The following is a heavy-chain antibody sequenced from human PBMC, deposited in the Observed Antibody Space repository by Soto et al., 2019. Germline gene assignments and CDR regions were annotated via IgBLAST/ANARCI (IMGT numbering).Heavy chain of an antibody. Sequence: QVQLVQSGAEVKKPGSSVKVSCKASGDTFSFYSINWVRQAPGLGLEWMGRINPILRMSNYAKRFQGRVTLTADKSTSTAYMELRSLRSEDTAMYYCASSYGSGYRAFDYWGQRALVTVSS. CDR1: GDTFSFYS. D-gene: IGHD3-10*01. V-gene: IGHV1-69*02. CDR3: ASSYGSGYRAFDY. J-gene: IGHJ4*02. CDR2: INPILRMS.